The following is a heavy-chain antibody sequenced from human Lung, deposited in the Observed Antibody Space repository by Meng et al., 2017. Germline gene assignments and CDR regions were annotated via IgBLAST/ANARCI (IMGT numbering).Heavy chain of an antibody. CDR2: IYHSGRT. V-gene: IGHV4-4*02. D-gene: IGHD6-19*01. CDR3: ARRGLWLDPQNFDY. Sequence: VQLHVSGPGWGTHSGVLHLTCAVSVGSIGSSNWWSWVRQPPGNGLEWIGEIYHSGRTNYTTSLKSRFTISVDKYKNQFSLKLSSVTAADTAVYYCARRGLWLDPQNFDYWGQGTLVTVSS. CDR1: VGSIGSSNW. J-gene: IGHJ4*02.